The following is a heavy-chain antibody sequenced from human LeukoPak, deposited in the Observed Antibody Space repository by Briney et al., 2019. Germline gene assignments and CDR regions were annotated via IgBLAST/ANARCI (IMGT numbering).Heavy chain of an antibody. CDR3: ARDGVDYGYYYYGMDV. Sequence: SETLSLTCTVSGGSISSYHWSWIRQPAGKGLEWIGRIYTSGSTNYNPSLKSRVTMSVDTSKNQFSLKLSSVTAADTAVYYCARDGVDYGYYYYGMDVWGQGTTVTVSS. CDR1: GGSISSYH. V-gene: IGHV4-4*07. CDR2: IYTSGST. D-gene: IGHD4-17*01. J-gene: IGHJ6*02.